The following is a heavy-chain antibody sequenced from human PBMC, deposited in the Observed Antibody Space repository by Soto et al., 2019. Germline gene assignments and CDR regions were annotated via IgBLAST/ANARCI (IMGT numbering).Heavy chain of an antibody. V-gene: IGHV1-69*13. Sequence: SVKVSCKASGGTFSSYAILWVRQAPGQGLEWMGVIIPIFGTANYAQKFQGRVTITADASTTTVYMELSSLRSEDTAVYYCVYDSSGYCFDYWGQGTLVTV. D-gene: IGHD3-22*01. J-gene: IGHJ4*02. CDR3: VYDSSGYCFDY. CDR1: GGTFSSYA. CDR2: IIPIFGTA.